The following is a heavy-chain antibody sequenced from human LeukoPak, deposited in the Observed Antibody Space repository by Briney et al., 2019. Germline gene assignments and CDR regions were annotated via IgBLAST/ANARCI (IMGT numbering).Heavy chain of an antibody. D-gene: IGHD3-9*01. CDR3: AKDSFDWSLYIDY. CDR1: GFTFSSYA. CDR2: ISGSGGST. V-gene: IGHV3-23*01. Sequence: GGSLRLSCAASGFTFSSYAMSWVRQAPGKGLEWVSTISGSGGSTYYADSVKGRFTISRDNSKNTLYLQMNSLRAEDTAVYYCAKDSFDWSLYIDYWGQGTLVTVSS. J-gene: IGHJ4*02.